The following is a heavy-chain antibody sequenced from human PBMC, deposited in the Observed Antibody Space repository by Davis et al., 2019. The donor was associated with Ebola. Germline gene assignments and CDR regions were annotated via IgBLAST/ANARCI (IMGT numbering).Heavy chain of an antibody. J-gene: IGHJ4*02. CDR1: GYSFSTYT. CDR2: INTGNGYT. V-gene: IGHV1-3*04. Sequence: AASLQVSCKASGYSFSTYTVHWVRQAPGQRLEWMGWINTGNGYTEYSQKFQGRVTITRDTSASTAYMEVSSLTSEDMAVYYCARDEFDFWGQGTLVTVSS. CDR3: ARDEFDF.